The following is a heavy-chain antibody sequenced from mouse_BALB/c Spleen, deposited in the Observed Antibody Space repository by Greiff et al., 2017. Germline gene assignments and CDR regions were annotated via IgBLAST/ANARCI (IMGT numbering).Heavy chain of an antibody. J-gene: IGHJ4*01. CDR2: IWSGGST. CDR3: ARAYSSGYAMDY. D-gene: IGHD3-1*01. V-gene: IGHV2-2*02. CDR1: GFSLTSYG. Sequence: VQRVESGPGLVQPSQSLSITCTVSGFSLTSYGVHWVRQSPGKGLEWLGVIWSGGSTDYNAAFISRLSISKDNSKSQVFFKMNSLQANDTAIYYCARAYSSGYAMDYWGQGTSVTVSS.